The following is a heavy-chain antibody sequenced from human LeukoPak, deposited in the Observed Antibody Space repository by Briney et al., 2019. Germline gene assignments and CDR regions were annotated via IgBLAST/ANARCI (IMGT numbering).Heavy chain of an antibody. CDR2: ISYDGTNK. D-gene: IGHD3-9*01. J-gene: IGHJ4*02. Sequence: QAGGSLRLSCAASGFTFSSYAIHWVRQAPGKGLEWVAIISYDGTNKYYADSVRGRFTISRDNSKNTLYLQMNSLRAEDTAVYYCARDFGWLSGFDNWGQGTLVTVSS. V-gene: IGHV3-30-3*01. CDR3: ARDFGWLSGFDN. CDR1: GFTFSSYA.